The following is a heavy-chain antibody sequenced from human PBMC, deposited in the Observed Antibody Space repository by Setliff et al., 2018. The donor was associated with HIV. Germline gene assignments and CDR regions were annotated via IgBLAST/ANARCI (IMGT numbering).Heavy chain of an antibody. CDR2: IRYDGSNK. CDR1: GFTFSNYG. Sequence: GGSLRLSCAASGFTFSNYGMYWVRQAPGKGLEWVAFIRYDGSNKYYADSVKGRFTISRDNSKNTLYLQINRLRSEDTAVYYCARDPGSSSFDYWGQGTPVTVSS. CDR3: ARDPGSSSFDY. D-gene: IGHD6-19*01. J-gene: IGHJ4*02. V-gene: IGHV3-30*02.